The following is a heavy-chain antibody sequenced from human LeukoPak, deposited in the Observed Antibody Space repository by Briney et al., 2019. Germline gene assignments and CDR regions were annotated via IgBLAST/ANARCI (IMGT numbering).Heavy chain of an antibody. CDR1: GFTFSSYS. Sequence: GGSLRLSCAASGFTFSSYSMNWVRQAPGKGLEWVSSISSSSSTIYYADSVKGRFTISRDNAKNSLYLQMNSLRAEDTAVYYCASSGYSGYDFAFDIWGQGTMVTVSS. CDR2: ISSSSSTI. D-gene: IGHD5-12*01. V-gene: IGHV3-48*01. J-gene: IGHJ3*02. CDR3: ASSGYSGYDFAFDI.